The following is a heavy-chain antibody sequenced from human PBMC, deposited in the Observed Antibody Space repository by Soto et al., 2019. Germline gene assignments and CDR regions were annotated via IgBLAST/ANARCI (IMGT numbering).Heavy chain of an antibody. J-gene: IGHJ3*02. D-gene: IGHD3-10*01. CDR3: ARDLYYYGSGSSVWDAFDI. CDR1: GFTFSSYG. Sequence: QVQLVESGGGVVQPGRSLRLSCAASGFTFSSYGMHWVRQAPGKGLEWVAVIWYDGSNKYYADSVKGRFTISRDNSKNTLYLQMNSLRAEDTAVYYCARDLYYYGSGSSVWDAFDIWGQGTMVTVSS. V-gene: IGHV3-33*01. CDR2: IWYDGSNK.